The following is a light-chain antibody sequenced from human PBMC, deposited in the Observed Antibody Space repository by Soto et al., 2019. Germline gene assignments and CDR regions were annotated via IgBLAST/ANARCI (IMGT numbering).Light chain of an antibody. CDR1: SSDVGGYNS. V-gene: IGLV2-8*01. J-gene: IGLJ2*01. CDR2: EVS. CDR3: SSYAGSNKGVV. Sequence: QSALTQPPSASGSPGQSVTISCTGTSSDVGGYNSVSWCQQYPGKAPKLMIYEVSQRPSGVPDRFSGSKSGNTSSLPVSGLQAEDEADYYCSSYAGSNKGVVFGGGTKLTVL.